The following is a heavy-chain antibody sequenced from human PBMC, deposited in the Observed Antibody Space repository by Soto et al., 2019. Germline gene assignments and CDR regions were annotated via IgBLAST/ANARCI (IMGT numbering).Heavy chain of an antibody. Sequence: GGSLRLSCAASGFTFSSYAMHWVRQAPGKGLEWVAVISYDGSNKYYADSVKGRFTISRDNSKNTLYLQMNSLRAEDTAGYYCARARSPYCSSTSCYGIDPRYYYYGMDVWGQGTTVTVSS. CDR2: ISYDGSNK. V-gene: IGHV3-30-3*01. J-gene: IGHJ6*02. D-gene: IGHD2-2*01. CDR1: GFTFSSYA. CDR3: ARARSPYCSSTSCYGIDPRYYYYGMDV.